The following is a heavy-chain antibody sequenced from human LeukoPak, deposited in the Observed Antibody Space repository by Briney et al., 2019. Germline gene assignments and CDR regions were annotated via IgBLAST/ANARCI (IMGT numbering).Heavy chain of an antibody. CDR1: GFTVSSYY. Sequence: GGSLRLSCAASGFTVSSYYMTWVRQAPGKGLEWVSVIYSGGSTYYADSVKGRVAISRDNSKNTVFLQMHSVRAEDTAVYYCARSYSNHLFGMDVWGQGTTVTVSS. CDR3: ARSYSNHLFGMDV. J-gene: IGHJ6*02. V-gene: IGHV3-66*01. CDR2: IYSGGST. D-gene: IGHD4-11*01.